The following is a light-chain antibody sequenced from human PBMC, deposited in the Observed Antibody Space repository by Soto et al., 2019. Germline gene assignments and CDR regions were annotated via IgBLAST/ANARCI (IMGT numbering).Light chain of an antibody. Sequence: EIVMTQSPATLSVSPGERATLSCRASQSVSSNLAWYQQKPGQAPRLLIYGASTRATGIPARFSGSGSGTEFTLTISSLQXXXXAXXXXXXYNNWPTFGPGTKVDIK. CDR1: QSVSSN. CDR3: XXYNNWPT. CDR2: GAS. V-gene: IGKV3-15*01. J-gene: IGKJ3*01.